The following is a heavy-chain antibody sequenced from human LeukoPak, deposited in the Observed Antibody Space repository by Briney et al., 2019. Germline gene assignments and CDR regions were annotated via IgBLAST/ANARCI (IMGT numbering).Heavy chain of an antibody. CDR2: IIPFFGTA. V-gene: IGHV1-69*13. CDR3: ARLDYFGSGLYYYMDV. Sequence: GASVKVSCKASGGTFRNYAISWVRQAPGQGLERMGGIIPFFGTANYAQKFQGRVTITADESTNTAYMELSSLRSEDTAVYYCARLDYFGSGLYYYMDVWGKGTTVTISS. D-gene: IGHD3-10*01. CDR1: GGTFRNYA. J-gene: IGHJ6*03.